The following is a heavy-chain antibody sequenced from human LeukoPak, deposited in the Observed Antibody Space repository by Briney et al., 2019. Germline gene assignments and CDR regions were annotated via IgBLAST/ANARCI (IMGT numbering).Heavy chain of an antibody. J-gene: IGHJ6*02. D-gene: IGHD1-26*01. Sequence: SETLSLTCTVSGDSISTYYWSWIRQPPGKGLEWIGYIYYSGSANYNPSLKSRVTISVDTSKNQFSLKLISVTAADTAVYYCARDDSGSYHQLGVWGQGTTVTVSS. CDR3: ARDDSGSYHQLGV. CDR1: GDSISTYY. V-gene: IGHV4-59*01. CDR2: IYYSGSA.